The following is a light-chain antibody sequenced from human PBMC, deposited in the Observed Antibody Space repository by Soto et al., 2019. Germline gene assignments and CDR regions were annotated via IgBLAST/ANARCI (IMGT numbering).Light chain of an antibody. CDR2: DAS. J-gene: IGKJ1*01. Sequence: EIVMTQSPDTLSVSPGERAPLSCRASQSVSSNLAWYQQRPGQAPRLLIYDASTRATGIPARFSGSGSGTEFTLTISSLQSEDFAVYYCHQYNNWPPWTFGQGTKVDI. V-gene: IGKV3-15*01. CDR3: HQYNNWPPWT. CDR1: QSVSSN.